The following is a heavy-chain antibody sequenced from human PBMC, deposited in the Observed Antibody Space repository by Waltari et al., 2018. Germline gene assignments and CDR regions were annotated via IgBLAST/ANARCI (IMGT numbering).Heavy chain of an antibody. D-gene: IGHD3-10*01. V-gene: IGHV3-21*03. CDR3: TRDLYGSEGDWFDP. J-gene: IGHJ5*02. Sequence: EERLVESGGGLVKPGGSLSLSWVASGFRFGDYAMNWVRQAPGTGLEWLSSIGGTHSNIFYAESVRGRFTVSRDNSKNSLYLEMSNVRAEDTGLYYCTRDLYGSEGDWFDPWGQGTLVTVSS. CDR1: GFRFGDYA. CDR2: IGGTHSNI.